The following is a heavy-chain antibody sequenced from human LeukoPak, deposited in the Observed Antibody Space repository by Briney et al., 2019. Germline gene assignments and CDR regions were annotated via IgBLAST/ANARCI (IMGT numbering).Heavy chain of an antibody. Sequence: PSETLSLTCAVYGGSFSGYYWSWIRQPPGKGLEWIGEINHSGSTNYNPSLKSRVTISVDTSKNHFSLKLSSVTAADTAVYYCARDTVAGNFDYWGQGTLVTVSS. CDR3: ARDTVAGNFDY. V-gene: IGHV4-34*01. CDR2: INHSGST. J-gene: IGHJ4*02. CDR1: GGSFSGYY. D-gene: IGHD6-19*01.